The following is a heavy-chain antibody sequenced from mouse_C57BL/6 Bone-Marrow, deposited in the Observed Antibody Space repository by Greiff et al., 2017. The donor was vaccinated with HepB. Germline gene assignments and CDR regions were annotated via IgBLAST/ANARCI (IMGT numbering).Heavy chain of an antibody. Sequence: QVQLQQPGAELVKPGASVKLSCKASGYTFTSYWMQWVKQRPGQGLEWIGEIDPSDSYTNYNQKFKGKATLTVDTSSSTAYMQLSSLTSEDSAVYYCARGRYYRYFDVWGTGTTVTVSS. D-gene: IGHD2-12*01. CDR1: GYTFTSYW. J-gene: IGHJ1*03. CDR3: ARGRYYRYFDV. V-gene: IGHV1-50*01. CDR2: IDPSDSYT.